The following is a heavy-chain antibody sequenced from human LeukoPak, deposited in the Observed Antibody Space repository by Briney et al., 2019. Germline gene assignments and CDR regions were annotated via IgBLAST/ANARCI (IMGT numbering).Heavy chain of an antibody. Sequence: PSETLSLTCTVSGGSISSYYWSWIRQPPGKGLEWIGYIYYSGSTNYNPSLKSRVTISVDTSKNQFSLKLSSVTAADTAVYYCARHVRYWYFDLWGRGTLVTVSS. D-gene: IGHD2-8*01. CDR2: IYYSGST. J-gene: IGHJ2*01. V-gene: IGHV4-59*08. CDR1: GGSISSYY. CDR3: ARHVRYWYFDL.